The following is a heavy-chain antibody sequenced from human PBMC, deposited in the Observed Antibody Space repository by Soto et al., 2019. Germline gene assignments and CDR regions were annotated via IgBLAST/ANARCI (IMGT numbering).Heavy chain of an antibody. D-gene: IGHD3-3*02. CDR1: GFTFSSHA. J-gene: IGHJ4*02. CDR2: ISYDGSNK. CDR3: ARPLEFLEWLLDY. V-gene: IGHV3-30-3*01. Sequence: GRSLRLPCAALGFTFSSHARHLIRQAPGKGLEWVAVISYDGSNKYYADSVKGRFTISRDNSENTLYLQMNSLRAEDTAVYYCARPLEFLEWLLDYWGQGTLVTVSS.